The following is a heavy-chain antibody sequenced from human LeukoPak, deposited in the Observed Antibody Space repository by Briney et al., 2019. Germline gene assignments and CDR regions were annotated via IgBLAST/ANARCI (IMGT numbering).Heavy chain of an antibody. CDR1: GYTLTGYY. V-gene: IGHV1-2*02. J-gene: IGHJ6*02. D-gene: IGHD2-2*01. CDR2: INPNSGGT. Sequence: GASVKVSCKASGYTLTGYYMHWVRQAPEQGLEWMGWINPNSGGTNYAQKFQGRVTMTRDTSISTAYMELSRLRSDDTAVYYCARDLYCSSTSCYFGYRYGMDVWGQGTTVTVSS. CDR3: ARDLYCSSTSCYFGYRYGMDV.